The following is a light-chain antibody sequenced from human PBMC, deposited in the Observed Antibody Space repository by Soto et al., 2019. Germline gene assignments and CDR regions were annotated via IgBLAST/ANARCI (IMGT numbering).Light chain of an antibody. V-gene: IGLV2-14*01. CDR2: DVI. Sequence: QSALTQPASVSGSPGQSITISCTGTNSDVGGYNYVSWYQQYPGEAPKLMIYDVINRPAGVSNRFSGSKSGNTASLTISGLQAEDEADYYCGSYRTNGPYFFGTGTKLTVL. CDR3: GSYRTNGPYF. J-gene: IGLJ1*01. CDR1: NSDVGGYNY.